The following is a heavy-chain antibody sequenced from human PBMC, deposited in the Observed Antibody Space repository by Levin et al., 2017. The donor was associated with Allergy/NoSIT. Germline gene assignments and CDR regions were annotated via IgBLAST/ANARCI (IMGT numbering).Heavy chain of an antibody. CDR1: GFTVSSNY. CDR2: IYSGGST. J-gene: IGHJ4*02. V-gene: IGHV3-53*01. CDR3: ARGRKSHRSFFSKKFDGFDY. Sequence: GESLKISCAASGFTVSSNYMSWVRQAPGKGLEWVSVIYSGGSTYYADSVKGRFTISRDNSKNTLYLQMNSLRAEDTAVYYCARGRKSHRSFFSKKFDGFDYWGQGTLVTVSS. D-gene: IGHD3-3*02.